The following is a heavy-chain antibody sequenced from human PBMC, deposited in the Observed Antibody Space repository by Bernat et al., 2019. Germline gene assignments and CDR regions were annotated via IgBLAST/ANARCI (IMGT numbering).Heavy chain of an antibody. J-gene: IGHJ6*02. CDR2: IKQDGSEK. Sequence: EVQLVESGGGLVQPGGSLRLSCAASGFTFSSHWMSWVRQAPGKGLEWVANIKQDGSEKYYVDSVKGRFTIARDNAKNSLYLQMNSLRAEDTAVYYCARDADGMDVWGQGTTVTVSS. V-gene: IGHV3-7*04. CDR3: ARDADGMDV. CDR1: GFTFSSHW.